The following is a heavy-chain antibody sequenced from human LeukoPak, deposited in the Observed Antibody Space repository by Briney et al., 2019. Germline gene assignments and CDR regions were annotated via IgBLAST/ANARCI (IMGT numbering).Heavy chain of an antibody. CDR2: ISSSGSTI. CDR3: ARDLLRRDGYNDFFQH. CDR1: GFTFSSYE. D-gene: IGHD5-24*01. J-gene: IGHJ1*01. Sequence: GGSLRLSCAAPGFTFSSYEMNWVRQAPGKGLEWVSYISSSGSTIHYADSVKGRFTISRDNAKNSLYLQMNSLRAEDTAVYYCARDLLRRDGYNDFFQHWGQGTLVTVSS. V-gene: IGHV3-48*03.